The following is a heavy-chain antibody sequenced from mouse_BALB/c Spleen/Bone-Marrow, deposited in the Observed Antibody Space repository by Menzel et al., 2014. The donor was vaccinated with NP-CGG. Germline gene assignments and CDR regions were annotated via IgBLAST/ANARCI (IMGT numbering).Heavy chain of an antibody. CDR1: GFSLTSYG. CDR2: IWAGGST. V-gene: IGHV2-9*02. J-gene: IGHJ2*01. CDR3: ARVIRYESYFDY. Sequence: VKLVESGPGLVAPSQSLSITCTVSGFSLTSYGVHWVRQPPGKGLEWLGVIWAGGSTNYNSALMSRLNISKDNSKSQVISKMNSLQTDDTAMYYCARVIRYESYFDYWGQGTTLTVSS. D-gene: IGHD2-14*01.